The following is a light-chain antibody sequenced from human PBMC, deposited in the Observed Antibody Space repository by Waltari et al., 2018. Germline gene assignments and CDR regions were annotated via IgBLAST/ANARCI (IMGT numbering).Light chain of an antibody. CDR1: QGISSW. V-gene: IGKV1-12*01. CDR3: QQYYSAPFT. Sequence: DIQMTQSPSSLSASVGDRVTITCRASQGISSWLAWYQQKPGKAPNLLIYKASSLQSGVPSRFSGSGSGTDFTLIISSLQPEDFATYYCQQYYSAPFTFGPGTKLDIK. CDR2: KAS. J-gene: IGKJ3*01.